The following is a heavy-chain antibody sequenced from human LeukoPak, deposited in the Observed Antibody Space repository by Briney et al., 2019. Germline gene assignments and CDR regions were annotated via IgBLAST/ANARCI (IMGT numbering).Heavy chain of an antibody. D-gene: IGHD6-13*01. CDR2: MSGNGTGT. J-gene: IGHJ4*02. Sequence: GGSLRLSCAASGFTFSNYAMRWVRQAPGKGLAWVSAMSGNGTGTSYANSVQSRFTITRENTKNTLYLQMNSPRAEDTAIYYYAKINNRTAADTFDYWGQGTLVTVSS. CDR1: GFTFSNYA. V-gene: IGHV3-23*01. CDR3: AKINNRTAADTFDY.